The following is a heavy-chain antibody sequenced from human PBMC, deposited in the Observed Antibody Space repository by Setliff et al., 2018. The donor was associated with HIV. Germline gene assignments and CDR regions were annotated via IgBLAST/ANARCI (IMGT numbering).Heavy chain of an antibody. CDR3: ARVHRRQLAHYYYYMDV. J-gene: IGHJ6*03. CDR2: IYYSGST. CDR1: DDSFSSHF. Sequence: PSETLSLTCSVSDDSFSSHFWSWIRQPPGKGLEYIGYIYYSGSTNYNPSLKSRVTISIDMSKNQFSLKLSSVTAADTAVYYCARVHRRQLAHYYYYMDVWGKGTTVTVSS. V-gene: IGHV4-59*11. D-gene: IGHD6-6*01.